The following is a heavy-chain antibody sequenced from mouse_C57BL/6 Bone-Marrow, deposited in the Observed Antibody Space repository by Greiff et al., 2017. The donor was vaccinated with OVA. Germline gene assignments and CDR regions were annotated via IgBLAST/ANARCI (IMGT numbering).Heavy chain of an antibody. CDR3: ARERIYYGNLYYFDY. Sequence: QVQLQQSGPGLVQPSQSLSITCTVSGFSLTSYGVHWVRQSPGKGLEWLGVIWRGGSTAYNAAFISSLGISKDNSKSQVFFKMNSLQADDTAIYYCARERIYYGNLYYFDYWGQGTTLTVSS. CDR1: GFSLTSYG. CDR2: IWRGGST. V-gene: IGHV2-2*01. D-gene: IGHD2-1*01. J-gene: IGHJ2*01.